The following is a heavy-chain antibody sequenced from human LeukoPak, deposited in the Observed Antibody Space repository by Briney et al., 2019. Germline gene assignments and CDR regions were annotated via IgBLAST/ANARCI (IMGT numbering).Heavy chain of an antibody. Sequence: ASVKVSCKASGYTFTSYGMHWVRQAPGQRLEWMGWINAGNGNTKYSQKFQGRVTITRDTSASTAYMELSSLRSEDTAVYYCARDQRIAAAGDPWESPYNWFDPWGQGTLVTVSS. V-gene: IGHV1-3*01. CDR3: ARDQRIAAAGDPWESPYNWFDP. J-gene: IGHJ5*02. D-gene: IGHD6-13*01. CDR1: GYTFTSYG. CDR2: INAGNGNT.